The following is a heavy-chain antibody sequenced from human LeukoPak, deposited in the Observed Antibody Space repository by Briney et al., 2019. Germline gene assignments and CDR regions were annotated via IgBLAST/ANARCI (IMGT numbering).Heavy chain of an antibody. V-gene: IGHV3-48*04. CDR1: GFTFSSYS. CDR2: ISSSSSTI. CDR3: ARASRTFVVVPAAMFGD. J-gene: IGHJ4*02. D-gene: IGHD2-2*01. Sequence: GGSLRLSCAASGFTFSSYSMNWVRQAPGKGLEWVSYISSSSSTIYYADSVKGRFTISRDNSKNSLYLQMNSLRAEDTAVYYCARASRTFVVVPAAMFGDWGQGTMVTV.